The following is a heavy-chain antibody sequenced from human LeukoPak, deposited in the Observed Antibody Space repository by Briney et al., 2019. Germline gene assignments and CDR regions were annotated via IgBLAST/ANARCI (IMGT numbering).Heavy chain of an antibody. CDR2: IYTGSLS. CDR3: AKDPTTFYDSGADNWSDP. J-gene: IGHJ5*02. CDR1: GFTVSNSY. Sequence: GGSLRLSCAASGFTVSNSYMSWVRQAPGKGLEWVSVIYTGSLSYYTDSVKGRFTISRDKSNNTLYLQMNSLRDEDTAVYFCAKDPTTFYDSGADNWSDPWGQGTLVTVSS. D-gene: IGHD3-22*01. V-gene: IGHV3-53*01.